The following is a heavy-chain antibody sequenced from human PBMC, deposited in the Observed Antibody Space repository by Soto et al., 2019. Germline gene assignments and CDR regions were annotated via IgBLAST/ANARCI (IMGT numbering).Heavy chain of an antibody. CDR3: ARQRTTVVTQAYFDH. V-gene: IGHV4-39*01. J-gene: IGHJ4*02. Sequence: KTSETLSLTCIVSGESISSSSYYWGWFRQPPGKGLEWIGSIYYSGRTYYNPSFKSRVTISIDTSKNQFSLKLSSVTATDTAVYYCARQRTTVVTQAYFDHWGQGALVTVSS. D-gene: IGHD2-21*02. CDR2: IYYSGRT. CDR1: GESISSSSYY.